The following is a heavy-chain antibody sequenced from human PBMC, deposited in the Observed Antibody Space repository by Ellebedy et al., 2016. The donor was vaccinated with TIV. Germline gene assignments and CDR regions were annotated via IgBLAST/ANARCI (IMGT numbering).Heavy chain of an antibody. D-gene: IGHD6-19*01. CDR2: IKQDEGEK. J-gene: IGHJ4*02. CDR3: ARGPMWLVREGVDY. Sequence: GESLKISCAASGFTFSSYWMSWVRQAPGKGLAWVANIKQDEGEKYYVDSVKGRFTISRDNAKSSLYLQMNSLRAEDTAVYYCARGPMWLVREGVDYWGQGALVTVSS. CDR1: GFTFSSYW. V-gene: IGHV3-7*03.